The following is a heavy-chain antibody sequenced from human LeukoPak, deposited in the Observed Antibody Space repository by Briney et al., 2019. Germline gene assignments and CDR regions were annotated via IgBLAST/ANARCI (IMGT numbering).Heavy chain of an antibody. J-gene: IGHJ4*02. CDR1: GGTFSSYA. D-gene: IGHD3-10*01. CDR3: ARGRTYYYGSGSAVGTDY. CDR2: IIPIFGTA. Sequence: SVKVSCKASGGTFSSYAISWVRQAPGQGLEWIGGIIPIFGTANYAQKFQGRVTITADKSTSTAYMELSSLRSEDTAVYYCARGRTYYYGSGSAVGTDYWGQGTLVTVSS. V-gene: IGHV1-69*06.